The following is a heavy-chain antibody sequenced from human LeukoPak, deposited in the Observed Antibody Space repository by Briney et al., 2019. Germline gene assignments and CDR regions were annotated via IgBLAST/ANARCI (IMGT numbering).Heavy chain of an antibody. D-gene: IGHD3-16*01. CDR3: APGGGITFGGEVAYYFDY. Sequence: ASVKVSCKASGYTFTGYYMHWVRQAPGQGLEWMGWINPNSGGTNYAQKFQGRVTMTRDTSINKAYMELNRLRSDDTAVYYCAPGGGITFGGEVAYYFDYWGQGTLVTVSS. CDR2: INPNSGGT. J-gene: IGHJ4*02. CDR1: GYTFTGYY. V-gene: IGHV1-2*02.